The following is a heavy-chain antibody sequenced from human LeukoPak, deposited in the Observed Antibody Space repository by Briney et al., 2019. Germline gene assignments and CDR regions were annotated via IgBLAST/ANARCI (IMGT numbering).Heavy chain of an antibody. CDR1: GFTFSIYA. J-gene: IGHJ3*02. D-gene: IGHD6-13*01. CDR3: ASNVKGYSSSWYKGGDAFDI. CDR2: MLYEGSNK. V-gene: IGHV3-30*03. Sequence: GGSLRPSCVASGFTFSIYAMTWVRHAPGKGLGWVAVMLYEGSNKYYADSVKGRFTISRDNPKNTLYLQMNSLRAEDTAVYQCASNVKGYSSSWYKGGDAFDIWGQGTMVTVSS.